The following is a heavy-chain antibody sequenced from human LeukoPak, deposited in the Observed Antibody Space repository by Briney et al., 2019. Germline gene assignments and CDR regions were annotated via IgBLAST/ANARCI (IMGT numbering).Heavy chain of an antibody. V-gene: IGHV3-15*01. J-gene: IGHJ4*02. CDR3: TTIASGYDWTSFDY. CDR1: GFTFCNAW. Sequence: GGSLRLSCAACGFTFCNAWMSWVRQAPGKGLEWVGRIKSKTDGGTTDYAAPVKGRCTISRDDSNNTLYLQMTSLKTEDTAVYYCTTIASGYDWTSFDYWGQGTLVTVSS. D-gene: IGHD5-12*01. CDR2: IKSKTDGGTT.